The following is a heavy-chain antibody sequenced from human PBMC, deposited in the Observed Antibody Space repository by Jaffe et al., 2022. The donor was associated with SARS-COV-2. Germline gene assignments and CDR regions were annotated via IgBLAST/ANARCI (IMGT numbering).Heavy chain of an antibody. CDR1: GFSFSSYN. V-gene: IGHV3-21*06. CDR3: ARDNLAGSAFDI. D-gene: IGHD3-3*02. J-gene: IGHJ3*02. CDR2: ISRSGSYI. Sequence: EVQLVESGGGLVKPGGSLRLSCAASGFSFSSYNMNWVRQAPGKGLEWVSSISRSGSYIYYVDSVKGRFTISRDNAKNSLYLQINSLRAEDTAVYYFARDNLAGSAFDIWGQGTMVTVSS.